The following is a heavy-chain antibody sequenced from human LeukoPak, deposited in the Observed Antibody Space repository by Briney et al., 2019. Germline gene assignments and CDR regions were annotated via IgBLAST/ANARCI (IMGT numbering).Heavy chain of an antibody. CDR1: GGTFTTFT. CDR3: ATLSPSIYYSYYFDS. D-gene: IGHD2/OR15-2a*01. V-gene: IGHV1-69*05. CDR2: LIPIYGTV. Sequence: GASVKVSCKASGGTFTTFTISWVRQAPGQGLEWMGGLIPIYGTVNYAQKFQGSVTITTDESTRTAYLELSSLRSEDTAVYYCATLSPSIYYSYYFDSWGQGTLVTVSS. J-gene: IGHJ4*02.